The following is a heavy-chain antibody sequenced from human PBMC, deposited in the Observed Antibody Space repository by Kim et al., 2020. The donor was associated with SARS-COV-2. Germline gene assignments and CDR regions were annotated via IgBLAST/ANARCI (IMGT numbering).Heavy chain of an antibody. Sequence: GGSLRLSCAASGFTFSSYGMHWVRQAPGKGLEWVAVISYDGSNKYYADSVKGRFTISRDNSKNTLYLQMNSLRAEDTAVYYCANLHSYCGGDCYWFHYYYGMDVWGQGTTVTVSS. CDR1: GFTFSSYG. J-gene: IGHJ6*02. CDR3: ANLHSYCGGDCYWFHYYYGMDV. CDR2: ISYDGSNK. V-gene: IGHV3-30*18. D-gene: IGHD2-21*02.